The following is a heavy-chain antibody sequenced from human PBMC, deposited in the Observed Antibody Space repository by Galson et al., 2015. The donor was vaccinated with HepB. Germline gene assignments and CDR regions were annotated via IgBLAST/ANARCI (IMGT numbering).Heavy chain of an antibody. CDR2: ISNSGGNK. CDR3: ARDRGGDTALDN. V-gene: IGHV3-23*01. Sequence: SLRLSCAAFGFTFGSYGMSWVRQAPGKGLEWVSGISNSGGNKYYADSVKGRFTISKDNSKNTLYLQMNSLGVEDTAAYYCARDRGGDTALDNWGQGTLVTVSS. CDR1: GFTFGSYG. J-gene: IGHJ4*02. D-gene: IGHD5-18*01.